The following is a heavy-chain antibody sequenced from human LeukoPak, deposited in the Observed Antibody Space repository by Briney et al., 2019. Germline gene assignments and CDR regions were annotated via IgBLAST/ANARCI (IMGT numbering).Heavy chain of an antibody. V-gene: IGHV3-11*06. J-gene: IGHJ4*02. CDR3: ARDSFDTMIAAYYFDY. D-gene: IGHD3-22*01. CDR2: ISSSSSYE. CDR1: GFTFSDYY. Sequence: PGGSLRLSCAASGFTFSDYYMSWIRQAPGKGLEWVSYISSSSSYENYADSVKGRFTISRDNAKNSLYLQMNSLRAEDTAVYYCARDSFDTMIAAYYFDYWGQGTLVTVSS.